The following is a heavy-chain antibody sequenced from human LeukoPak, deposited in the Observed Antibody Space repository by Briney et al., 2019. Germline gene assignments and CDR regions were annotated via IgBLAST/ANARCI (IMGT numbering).Heavy chain of an antibody. CDR2: INHSGST. CDR1: GGSFSGYY. D-gene: IGHD3-10*01. CDR3: ARSLLWFGELLGFDY. Sequence: PSETLSLTCAVYGGSFSGYYWSWIRQPPGKGLEWIGEINHSGSTNYNPSLKSRVTISVDTSKNQFSLKLSSVTAADTAVYYCARSLLWFGELLGFDYWGQGTLVTVSS. J-gene: IGHJ4*02. V-gene: IGHV4-34*01.